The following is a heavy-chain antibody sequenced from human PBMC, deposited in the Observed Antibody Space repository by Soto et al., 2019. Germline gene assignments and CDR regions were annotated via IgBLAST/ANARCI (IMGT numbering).Heavy chain of an antibody. CDR3: ATYTVGEGGRGY. CDR1: GGAMRGQH. Sequence: QVQLQESGPGLVKPSETLSLTCTVSGGAMRGQHWSWIRQAPGKGLEWIGHHSDSTNYNPSLKSRITISTDTSKNQFSLTLSSVTAADTAVYYCATYTVGEGGRGYWGQGTLVTVSS. CDR2: HHSDST. D-gene: IGHD3-16*01. V-gene: IGHV4-59*11. J-gene: IGHJ4*02.